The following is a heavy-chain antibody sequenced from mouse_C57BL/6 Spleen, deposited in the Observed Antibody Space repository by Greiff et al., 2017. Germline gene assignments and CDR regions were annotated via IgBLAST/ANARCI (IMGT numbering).Heavy chain of an antibody. Sequence: GGGLVQPKGSLKLSCAASGFSFNTYAMNWVRQAPGKGLEWVARIRSKSNNYATYYADSVKDRFTISRDDSESMLYLQMNNLKTEDTAMYYCVTVAYLGAMYYWGQGTSVTVSS. CDR1: GFSFNTYA. J-gene: IGHJ4*01. V-gene: IGHV10-1*01. CDR2: IRSKSNNYAT. D-gene: IGHD4-1*01. CDR3: VTVAYLGAMYY.